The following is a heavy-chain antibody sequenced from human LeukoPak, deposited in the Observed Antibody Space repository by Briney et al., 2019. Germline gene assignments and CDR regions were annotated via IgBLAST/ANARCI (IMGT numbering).Heavy chain of an antibody. J-gene: IGHJ4*02. Sequence: ASVKVSCKASGYTFTSYYMHWVRQAPGQGLEWMGIINPSGGSTSYAQKFQGRVTMTRDTSTSTVYMELSSLRSEETAVYYCARVRAEGTVTTYYFDYWGQGTLVTVSS. CDR1: GYTFTSYY. CDR2: INPSGGST. CDR3: ARVRAEGTVTTYYFDY. D-gene: IGHD4-17*01. V-gene: IGHV1-46*01.